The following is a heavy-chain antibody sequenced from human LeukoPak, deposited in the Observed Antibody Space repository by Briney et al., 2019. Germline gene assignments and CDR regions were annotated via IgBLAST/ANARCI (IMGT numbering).Heavy chain of an antibody. J-gene: IGHJ5*02. CDR2: FSGSGSST. CDR1: GFTLSSYA. V-gene: IGHV3-23*01. CDR3: AKGNAFDP. Sequence: GGTLRLSCAASGFTLSSYAMSWVRQAPGKGLEWASGFSGSGSSTFYADSVKGRFTISRDNSKNTLYLQMNSLRAEDTAVYYCAKGNAFDPWGQGTLVTVSS.